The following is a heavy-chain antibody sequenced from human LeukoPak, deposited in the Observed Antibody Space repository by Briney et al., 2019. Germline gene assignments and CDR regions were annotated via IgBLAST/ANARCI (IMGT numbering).Heavy chain of an antibody. J-gene: IGHJ4*02. CDR2: ITGSGGST. D-gene: IGHD3-22*01. V-gene: IGHV3-23*01. CDR1: GFTFSSYS. CDR3: ARDYDYYDSSGYCDY. Sequence: GGSLRLSCAASGFTFSSYSMSWVRQAPGKGLEWVSAITGSGGSTYYTDSVKGRFTISRDNSKNTLYLQMNSLRAEDTAVYYCARDYDYYDSSGYCDYWGQGTLVTVSS.